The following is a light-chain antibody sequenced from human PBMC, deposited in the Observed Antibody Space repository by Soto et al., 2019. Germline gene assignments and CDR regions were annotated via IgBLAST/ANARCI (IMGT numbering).Light chain of an antibody. Sequence: QSVLTQPASVSGSPGQSITISCTGTSSDVGNYNLVSWYQLHPGKAPKLMIYEVTKRPSGISNRFSGSKSGNTASLTISGLQAEDEADYYCCSYAGSSTVVFGGGTQLTVL. CDR3: CSYAGSSTVV. J-gene: IGLJ2*01. V-gene: IGLV2-23*02. CDR2: EVT. CDR1: SSDVGNYNL.